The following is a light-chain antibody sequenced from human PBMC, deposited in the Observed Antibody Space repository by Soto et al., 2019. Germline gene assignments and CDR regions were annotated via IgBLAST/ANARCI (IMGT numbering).Light chain of an antibody. J-gene: IGLJ3*02. CDR1: SSDVGGYNY. CDR2: DVN. V-gene: IGLV2-11*01. Sequence: QSALTQPRSVSGSPGQSVTISCTGTSSDVGGYNYVSWYQQHPGKAPKFMIYDVNKRPSGVPGRFSGSKSGNTASLTISGLQAEDEADYYCCSYAGSYTWVFGGGTKLTVL. CDR3: CSYAGSYTWV.